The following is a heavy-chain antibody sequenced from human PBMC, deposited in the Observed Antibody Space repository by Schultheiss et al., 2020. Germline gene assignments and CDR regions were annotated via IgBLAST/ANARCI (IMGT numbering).Heavy chain of an antibody. V-gene: IGHV4-34*01. D-gene: IGHD3-22*01. CDR2: INHSGST. J-gene: IGHJ4*02. Sequence: SETLSLTCAVYGGSFSGYYWSWIRQPPGKGLEWIGEINHSGSTNYNPSLKSRVTMSVDTSKNQFSLKLSSVTAADTAVYYCTRDRRYYYDSSGYYVDYWGQGTLVTVSS. CDR3: TRDRRYYYDSSGYYVDY. CDR1: GGSFSGYY.